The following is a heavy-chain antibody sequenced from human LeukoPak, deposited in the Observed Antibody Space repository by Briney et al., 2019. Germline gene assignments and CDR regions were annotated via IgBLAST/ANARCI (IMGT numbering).Heavy chain of an antibody. CDR3: ASGYDFWSGYYRAFDY. J-gene: IGHJ4*02. V-gene: IGHV4-34*01. D-gene: IGHD3-3*01. CDR2: INHSGST. Sequence: PSETLSLTCAVYGGSFSGYYWSWIRQPPGKGLEWIGEINHSGSTNYNPSLKSRVTISVDTSKNQFSLKLSSVTAADTAVYYCASGYDFWSGYYRAFDYWGQGTLVTVSS. CDR1: GGSFSGYY.